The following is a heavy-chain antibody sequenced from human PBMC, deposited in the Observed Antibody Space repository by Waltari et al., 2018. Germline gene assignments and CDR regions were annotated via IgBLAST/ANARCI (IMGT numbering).Heavy chain of an antibody. Sequence: QLQLQESGPGPVRPSESLSLTCTVSGGSIGSICYYWRWVCQPPGKGLEWIGSVYYSGSTYYNPSLKSRVTISVDTSKNQFSLKLSSVTAADTAVYFCARCSGTYYSDFDYWGQGTLVIVSS. D-gene: IGHD3-10*02. CDR3: ARCSGTYYSDFDY. CDR1: GGSIGSICYY. V-gene: IGHV4-39*01. CDR2: VYYSGST. J-gene: IGHJ4*02.